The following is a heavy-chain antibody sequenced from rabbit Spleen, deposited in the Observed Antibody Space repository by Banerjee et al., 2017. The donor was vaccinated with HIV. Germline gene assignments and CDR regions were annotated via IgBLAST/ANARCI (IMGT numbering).Heavy chain of an antibody. CDR1: GVSFSGNSY. CDR3: ARDAAGREDFNL. V-gene: IGHV1S40*01. J-gene: IGHJ4*01. CDR2: IDTGSSGFT. Sequence: QSLEESGGDLVKPGASLTLTCTASGVSFSGNSYMCWVRQAPGKGLEWIACIDTGSSGFTYFASWAKGRFTISKTSSTTVTLQMTSLTAADTATYFCARDAAGREDFNLWGPGTLVTVS. D-gene: IGHD4-2*01.